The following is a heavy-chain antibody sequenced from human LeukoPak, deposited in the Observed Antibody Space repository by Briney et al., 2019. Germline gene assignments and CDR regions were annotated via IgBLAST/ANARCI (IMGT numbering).Heavy chain of an antibody. Sequence: AGGSLRLSCAASGFSFSSYWMHWVRQAPGKGLEWVSAISGSGDNTYYADSVKGRFTISRDNSKNTLYLQMNSLRAEDTAVYYCVKGLLFTIIVVVNADAFDIWGQGTMVTVTS. D-gene: IGHD3-22*01. CDR2: ISGSGDNT. J-gene: IGHJ3*02. V-gene: IGHV3-23*01. CDR1: GFSFSSYW. CDR3: VKGLLFTIIVVVNADAFDI.